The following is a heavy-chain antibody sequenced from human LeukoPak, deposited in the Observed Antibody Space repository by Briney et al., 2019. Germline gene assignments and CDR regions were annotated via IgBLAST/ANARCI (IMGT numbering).Heavy chain of an antibody. CDR2: INPNSGGT. CDR3: ARDQYSSGWYGVSDAFDI. Sequence: ASVKVSCKASGYTFIAYYMHWVRQAPGQGLEWMGWINPNSGGTNYAQKFQGRVTMTRDTSISTVYMELSRLRSDDTAVYYCARDQYSSGWYGVSDAFDIWGQGTMVTVSS. CDR1: GYTFIAYY. J-gene: IGHJ3*02. V-gene: IGHV1-2*02. D-gene: IGHD6-19*01.